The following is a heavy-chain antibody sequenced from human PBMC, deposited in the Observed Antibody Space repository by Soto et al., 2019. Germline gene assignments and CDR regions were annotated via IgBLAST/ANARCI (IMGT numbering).Heavy chain of an antibody. CDR1: GYTFTYYA. D-gene: IGHD2-21*01. CDR2: INTGNGNT. J-gene: IGHJ4*02. CDR3: VKFYAIPV. Sequence: SVKVSCKTSGYTFTYYALHWVRQAPGQRLEWMGWINTGNGNTKYSQKFQARLTITRDKSATTLYMELSSLRSEDTTVYYCVKFYAIPVWGQGNLVTVSS. V-gene: IGHV1-3*04.